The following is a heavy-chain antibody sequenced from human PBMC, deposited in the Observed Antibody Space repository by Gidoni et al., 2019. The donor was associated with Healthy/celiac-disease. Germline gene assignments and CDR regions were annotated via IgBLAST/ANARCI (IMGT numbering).Heavy chain of an antibody. V-gene: IGHV1-46*01. J-gene: IGHJ5*02. Sequence: QVQLVQSGAEVKKPGASVKVSCKASGSTFTSYYMHWVRQAPGQGLEWMGIINPSGGSTRYAQKFQGRVTMTRDTSTSTVYMELSSLRSEDTAVYYCARDCGVLRYFDWLLSGNWFDPWGQGTLVTVSS. CDR3: ARDCGVLRYFDWLLSGNWFDP. D-gene: IGHD3-9*01. CDR2: INPSGGST. CDR1: GSTFTSYY.